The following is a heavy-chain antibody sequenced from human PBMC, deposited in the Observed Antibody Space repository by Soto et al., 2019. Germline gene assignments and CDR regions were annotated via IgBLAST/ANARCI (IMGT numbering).Heavy chain of an antibody. CDR3: ARWSNNKVVDP. Sequence: QEQLVESGGGVVQPGRSLRLSCEGSGFTFRNHGMHWIRQAPGKGLEWLAVIWYDGSEKYYAESVKGRFTISRDNSKNTLYLQMNSLRIDDTAIYYCARWSNNKVVDPWGQGTVVTVS. J-gene: IGHJ5*02. V-gene: IGHV3-33*01. CDR1: GFTFRNHG. D-gene: IGHD1-1*01. CDR2: IWYDGSEK.